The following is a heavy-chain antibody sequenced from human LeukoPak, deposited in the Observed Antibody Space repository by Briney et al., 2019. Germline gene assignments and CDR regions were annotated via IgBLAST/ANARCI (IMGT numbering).Heavy chain of an antibody. V-gene: IGHV4-31*03. CDR3: AREEAVAGTVY. J-gene: IGHJ4*02. Sequence: SQTLSLTCTVSGGSISGGGYYWSWSRQHPGKGLEWIGYIYYSGSTYYNPSLKSRVTISVDTSKNQFSLKLSSVTAADTAVYYCAREEAVAGTVYWGQGTLVTVSS. D-gene: IGHD6-19*01. CDR1: GGSISGGGYY. CDR2: IYYSGST.